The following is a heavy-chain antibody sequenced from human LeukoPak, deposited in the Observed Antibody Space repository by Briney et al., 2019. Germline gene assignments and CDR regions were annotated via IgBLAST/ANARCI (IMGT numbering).Heavy chain of an antibody. D-gene: IGHD2-2*03. V-gene: IGHV4-59*01. J-gene: IGHJ1*01. CDR3: ARAPIGYSSSTSCYAEYFQH. Sequence: PSETLSLTCTVSGGSISSYYWSWIRQPPGKGLEWIGYIYYSGSTNYNPSLKSRVTISIDTSKNQFSLKLNSVTAADTAVYYCARAPIGYSSSTSCYAEYFQHWGQGTLVTVSS. CDR1: GGSISSYY. CDR2: IYYSGST.